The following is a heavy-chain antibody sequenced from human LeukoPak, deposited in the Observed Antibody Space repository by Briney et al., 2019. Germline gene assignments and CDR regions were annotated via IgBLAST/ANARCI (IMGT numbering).Heavy chain of an antibody. CDR1: GFTFSSYS. Sequence: PGGSLRLSCAASGFTFSSYSMNWVRQAPGKGLEWVSAISASGNTYYADSVKGRFTISRDNSKNTLYLQMNSLRAEDTALYYCAKRSVVEYRSFDYWGQGTLVTVSS. J-gene: IGHJ4*02. CDR2: ISASGNT. CDR3: AKRSVVEYRSFDY. D-gene: IGHD4-11*01. V-gene: IGHV3-23*01.